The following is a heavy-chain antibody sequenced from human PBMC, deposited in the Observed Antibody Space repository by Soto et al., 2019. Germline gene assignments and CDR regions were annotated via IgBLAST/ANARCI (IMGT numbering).Heavy chain of an antibody. V-gene: IGHV4-59*08. CDR3: ARRHGYTFDY. CDR1: GGSISSYY. D-gene: IGHD3-16*02. CDR2: IYYSGST. J-gene: IGHJ4*02. Sequence: QVQLQESGPGLVKPSETLSLTCTVSGGSISSYYWSWIRQPPGKGLEWIGYIYYSGSTNYNPSLKSRVTISVDTSKNQFSLKLSSVTAADPAVYYCARRHGYTFDYWGQGTLVTVSS.